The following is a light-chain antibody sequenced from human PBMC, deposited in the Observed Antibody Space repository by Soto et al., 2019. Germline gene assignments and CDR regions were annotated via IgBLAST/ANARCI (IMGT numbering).Light chain of an antibody. CDR2: DAS. V-gene: IGKV3-11*01. J-gene: IGKJ1*01. Sequence: EIVLTQSPATPSLSPGERATLSCRAIQSIGYYLAWYQEKPGQAPRLLIYDASIRATGIPARFSGSWSGTDFTLTINGLEPEDSAVYYCQQRGNWPPTWTFGQGTKVDI. CDR3: QQRGNWPPTWT. CDR1: QSIGYY.